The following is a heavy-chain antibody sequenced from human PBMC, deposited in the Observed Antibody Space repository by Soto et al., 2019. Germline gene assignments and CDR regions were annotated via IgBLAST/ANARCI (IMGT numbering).Heavy chain of an antibody. J-gene: IGHJ4*02. Sequence: QVQLQQWGAGLLKPSETLSLTCAVYGGSFSGYYWSWIRQPPGKGLEWIGEINHSGSTNYNPSLKSRVTISVDTSKNQFSLKLSSVTAADPAAYYCARAWGGVPDYWGQGTLVTVSS. CDR1: GGSFSGYY. CDR3: ARAWGGVPDY. D-gene: IGHD3-16*01. CDR2: INHSGST. V-gene: IGHV4-34*01.